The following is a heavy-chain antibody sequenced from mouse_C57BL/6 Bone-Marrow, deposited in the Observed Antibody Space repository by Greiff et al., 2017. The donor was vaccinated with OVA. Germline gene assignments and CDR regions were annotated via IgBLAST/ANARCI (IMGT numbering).Heavy chain of an antibody. CDR1: GYTFTDYY. D-gene: IGHD1-1*01. Sequence: VQLQQSGPELVKPGASVKISCKASGYTFTDYYMNWVKQSHGKSLEWIGDINPNIGGTSYNQKFKGKATLTVDKSSSTAYMELRSLTSEDSAVYYCARYGVYYGSSYWYFDVWGTGTTVTVSS. CDR2: INPNIGGT. V-gene: IGHV1-26*01. J-gene: IGHJ1*03. CDR3: ARYGVYYGSSYWYFDV.